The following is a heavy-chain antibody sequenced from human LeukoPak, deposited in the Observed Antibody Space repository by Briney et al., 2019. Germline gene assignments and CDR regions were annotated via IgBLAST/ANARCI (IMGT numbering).Heavy chain of an antibody. Sequence: PGGSLRLSCAASGLTVSSNCMSWVRQAPGKGLEWVSFNSGGNTYYADSVKGRFTISRDNSKNTVHLQMNSLRAEDTAMYYCARRAGDYSHPYDYWGQGTLVTVSS. V-gene: IGHV3-53*01. D-gene: IGHD3-22*01. CDR3: ARRAGDYSHPYDY. CDR1: GLTVSSNC. J-gene: IGHJ4*02. CDR2: NSGGNT.